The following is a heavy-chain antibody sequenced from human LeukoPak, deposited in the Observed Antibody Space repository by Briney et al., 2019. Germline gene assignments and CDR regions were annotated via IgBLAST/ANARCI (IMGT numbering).Heavy chain of an antibody. CDR1: GFNFSDHY. CDR3: ARGKRRFDL. J-gene: IGHJ5*02. Sequence: PGGSPRLSCAASGFNFSDHYKRLIRESPGTGLEWVSYISSGGWSIYYAYSVKGRFIMSRDNTKDSLYLQMNSLRADDTAIYYCARGKRRFDLWGQGTLVTVSS. CDR2: ISSGGWSI. D-gene: IGHD4-23*01. V-gene: IGHV3-11*01.